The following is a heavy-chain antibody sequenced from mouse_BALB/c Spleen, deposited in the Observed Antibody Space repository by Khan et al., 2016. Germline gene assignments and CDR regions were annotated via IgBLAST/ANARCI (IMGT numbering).Heavy chain of an antibody. J-gene: IGHJ2*01. CDR3: AREGGPDY. CDR2: IYPGDGDT. V-gene: IGHV1-87*01. Sequence: QVQLQQSGAELARPGASVKLSCKASGHTFTSYWMQWVKQRPGQGLEWIGAIYPGDGDTRYTQKFKGKATLTADKSSSTAYMQLSSLASEDSAVYYCAREGGPDYWGQGTTLTVSS. D-gene: IGHD3-3*01. CDR1: GHTFTSYW.